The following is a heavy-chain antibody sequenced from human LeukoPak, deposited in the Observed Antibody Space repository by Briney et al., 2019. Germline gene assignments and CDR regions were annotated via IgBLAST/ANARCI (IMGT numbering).Heavy chain of an antibody. V-gene: IGHV3-21*01. D-gene: IGHD6-13*01. CDR3: ARSFLSIAAAATDY. J-gene: IGHJ4*02. Sequence: PGGSLRLSCAASGFTFSSYSMNWVRQAPGKGLEWVSSISSCSSYIYYADSVKGRFTISRDNAKNSLYLQMNSLRAEDTAVYYCARSFLSIAAAATDYWGQGTLVTVSS. CDR2: ISSCSSYI. CDR1: GFTFSSYS.